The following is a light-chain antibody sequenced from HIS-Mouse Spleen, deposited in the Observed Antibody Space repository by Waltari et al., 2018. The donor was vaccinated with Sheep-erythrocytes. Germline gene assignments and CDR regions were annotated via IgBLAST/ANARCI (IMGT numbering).Light chain of an antibody. V-gene: IGLV2-11*01. CDR3: QQYDNLPLT. Sequence: QSALTQPRSVSGSPGQSVTISCPGTSSDVGGYNYVSWYQQHPGKAPKLMIYDVSKRPSGVPSRFSGSGSGTDFTFTISSLQPEDIATYYCQQYDNLPLTFGGGTK. CDR2: DVS. CDR1: SSDVGGYNY. J-gene: IGLJ2*01.